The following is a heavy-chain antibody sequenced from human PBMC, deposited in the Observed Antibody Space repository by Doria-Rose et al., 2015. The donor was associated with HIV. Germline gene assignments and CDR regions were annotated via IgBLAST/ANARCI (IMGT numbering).Heavy chain of an antibody. CDR3: ARDSSGYYQPNYFDY. Sequence: YAIAWVRQAPGQGLEWMGGIIPILDIANYAQRFQGRVTITADTSTTTVDMELRSLRSDDTAVYYCARDSSGYYQPNYFDYWGQGTLVTVSS. V-gene: IGHV1-69*10. CDR1: YA. CDR2: IIPILDIA. D-gene: IGHD3-22*01. J-gene: IGHJ4*02.